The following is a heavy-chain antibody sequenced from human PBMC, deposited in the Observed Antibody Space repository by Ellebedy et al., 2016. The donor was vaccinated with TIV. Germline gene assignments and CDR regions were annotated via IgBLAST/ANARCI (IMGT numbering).Heavy chain of an antibody. CDR3: ARVGYSGMDV. J-gene: IGHJ6*02. CDR1: GGTFSSYA. CDR2: ISAYNGNT. Sequence: ASVKVSCXASGGTFSSYAISWVRQAPGQGLEWMGWISAYNGNTNYAQKLQGRVTMTTDTSTSTAYMELSSLRSEDTAVYYCARVGYSGMDVWGQGTTVTVSS. V-gene: IGHV1-18*01. D-gene: IGHD5-18*01.